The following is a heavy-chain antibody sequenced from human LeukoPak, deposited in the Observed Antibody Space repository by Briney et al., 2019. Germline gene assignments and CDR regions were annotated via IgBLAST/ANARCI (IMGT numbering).Heavy chain of an antibody. CDR1: GFTFSTYS. D-gene: IGHD6-13*01. J-gene: IGHJ4*02. CDR2: IRSSSSTI. CDR3: ARDEGRSSSWSYFDY. Sequence: PGGSLRLSCAASGFTFSTYSMNWVRQAPGKGLEWVSYIRSSSSTIYYADSVKGRFTISRDNAKNSLYLQMNSLRAEDTAVYYCARDEGRSSSWSYFDYWGQGTLVTVSS. V-gene: IGHV3-48*04.